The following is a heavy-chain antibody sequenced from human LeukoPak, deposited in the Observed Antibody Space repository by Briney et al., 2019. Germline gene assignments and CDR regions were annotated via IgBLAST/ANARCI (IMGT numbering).Heavy chain of an antibody. J-gene: IGHJ3*02. Sequence: PGRSLRLSCTASGFTFGDYAMAWVRQAPGKGLEWVGFIRSKSYGGTTEYAASVKGRFTISRDDSKSIAYLQMNSLKTEDTAVYYCSRGPYCSSGSRYPDPDAFDIWGQGTVVTFSS. CDR1: GFTFGDYA. CDR3: SRGPYCSSGSRYPDPDAFDI. D-gene: IGHD2-15*01. V-gene: IGHV3-49*04. CDR2: IRSKSYGGTT.